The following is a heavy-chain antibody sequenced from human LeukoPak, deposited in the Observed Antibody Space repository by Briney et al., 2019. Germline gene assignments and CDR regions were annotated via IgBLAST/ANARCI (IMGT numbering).Heavy chain of an antibody. Sequence: ASVKVSCKXSGYTFTGYYMHWVRQAPGQGLEWMGRINPNSGGTNYAQKFQGRVTMTRDTSISTAYMELSRLRSDDTAVYYCARVRYSYSTNDYWGQGTLVTVSS. J-gene: IGHJ4*02. CDR2: INPNSGGT. CDR1: GYTFTGYY. CDR3: ARVRYSYSTNDY. D-gene: IGHD6-13*01. V-gene: IGHV1-2*06.